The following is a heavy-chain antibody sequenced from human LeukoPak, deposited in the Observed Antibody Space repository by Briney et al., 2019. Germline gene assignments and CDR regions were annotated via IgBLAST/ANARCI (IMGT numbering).Heavy chain of an antibody. J-gene: IGHJ4*02. V-gene: IGHV3-23*05. CDR3: TRALIGVLARNFDS. CDR1: GFTLRRDA. Sequence: GGSLRLSCAGSGFTLRRDAMSWVRGAAGKGGEGVSAMYSSGRSTYYAASVKAPFTTSRANSKSTLYLQMNILGAGDTATYYCTRALIGVLARNFDSWGQGTLVTVSS. D-gene: IGHD2-8*01. CDR2: MYSSGRST.